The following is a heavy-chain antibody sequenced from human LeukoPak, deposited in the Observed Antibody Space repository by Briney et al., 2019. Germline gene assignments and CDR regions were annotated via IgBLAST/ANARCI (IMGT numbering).Heavy chain of an antibody. CDR2: FDPEDGET. V-gene: IGHV1-24*01. CDR1: GFTFNTFG. D-gene: IGHD3-10*01. CDR3: ATQKSGLLWFGELSC. J-gene: IGHJ4*02. Sequence: GGSLRLSCATSGFTFNTFGMSWVRQAPGKGLEWMGGFDPEDGETIYAQKFQGRVTMTEDTSTDTAYMELSSLRSEDTAVYYCATQKSGLLWFGELSCWGQGTLVTVSS.